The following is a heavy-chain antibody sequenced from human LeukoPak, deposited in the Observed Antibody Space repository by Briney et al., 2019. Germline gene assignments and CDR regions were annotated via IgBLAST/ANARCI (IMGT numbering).Heavy chain of an antibody. CDR1: GYTFTSYG. J-gene: IGHJ4*02. CDR3: AALTGIGGVDY. V-gene: IGHV1-18*01. CDR2: ISAYNGNT. Sequence: GASVKLSCNASGYTFTSYGISLVRHAPAQGHEWMGWISAYNGNTNYAQNPQGRVTMTTDTSTRTSYMELRSLRSDDTAVYYCAALTGIGGVDYWGQGTLVTVSS. D-gene: IGHD7-27*01.